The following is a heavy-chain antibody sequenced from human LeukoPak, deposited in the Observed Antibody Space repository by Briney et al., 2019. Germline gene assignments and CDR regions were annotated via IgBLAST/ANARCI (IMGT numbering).Heavy chain of an antibody. J-gene: IGHJ4*02. D-gene: IGHD5-18*01. Sequence: PGGSLRLSCAASGFTFSSYAMSWVRQAPGKGLEWVSAISGSGGNTHYAGSVKGRFTVSRDNSKNALYLQMNSLRAEDTAVYYCAKDGDTTMWGFFDYWGQGTLVTVSS. CDR1: GFTFSSYA. V-gene: IGHV3-23*01. CDR3: AKDGDTTMWGFFDY. CDR2: ISGSGGNT.